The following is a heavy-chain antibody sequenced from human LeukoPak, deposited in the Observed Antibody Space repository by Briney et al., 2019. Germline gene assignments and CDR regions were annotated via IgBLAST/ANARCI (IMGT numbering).Heavy chain of an antibody. CDR2: ISAYNGNT. D-gene: IGHD1-26*01. CDR1: GYTFTSYG. J-gene: IGHJ4*02. CDR3: ARDPSSEWEPRTDLDY. Sequence: ASVKVSCKASGYTFTSYGISWVRQAPGQGLEWMGWISAYNGNTNYAQKLQGRVTMTTDTSTSTAYMELRSLRSDDTAVYYCARDPSSEWEPRTDLDYWGQGTLVTVSS. V-gene: IGHV1-18*01.